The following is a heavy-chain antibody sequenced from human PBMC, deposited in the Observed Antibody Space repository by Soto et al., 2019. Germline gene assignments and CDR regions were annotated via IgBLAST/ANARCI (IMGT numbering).Heavy chain of an antibody. CDR2: IYHSGST. V-gene: IGHV4-30-2*01. D-gene: IGHD5-12*01. CDR3: AAGGGLPRYY. Sequence: QLQLQESGSGLVKPSQTLSLTCAVSGGSISSGGYSWSWIRQPPGKGLEWIGYIYHSGSTYYNPSLKRGVTISVDRSKNQFSLKLSSVTGADTAVYYCAAGGGLPRYYWGQGTLVTVSS. J-gene: IGHJ4*02. CDR1: GGSISSGGYS.